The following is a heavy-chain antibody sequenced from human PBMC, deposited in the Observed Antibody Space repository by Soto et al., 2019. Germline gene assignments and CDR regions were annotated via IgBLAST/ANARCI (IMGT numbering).Heavy chain of an antibody. D-gene: IGHD6-13*01. Sequence: QVQLVQSGAEVKKPGASVKVSCKASGYTFTSYAMHWVRQAPGQRLEWMGWINAGNGNTKYSQKLQGRVTITRDTSATTAYMELSSLRSEATAVYYCASDPAGMPALGDYWGQGTLVTVSS. CDR2: INAGNGNT. J-gene: IGHJ4*02. CDR1: GYTFTSYA. V-gene: IGHV1-3*01. CDR3: ASDPAGMPALGDY.